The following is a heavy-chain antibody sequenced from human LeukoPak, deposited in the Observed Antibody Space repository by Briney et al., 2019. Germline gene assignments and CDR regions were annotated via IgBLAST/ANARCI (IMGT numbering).Heavy chain of an antibody. V-gene: IGHV1-2*02. CDR3: ATSTTVVTHYYYYYMDV. J-gene: IGHJ6*03. Sequence: ASVKVSCKTSGYTFTGYYMHWVRQAPGQGLEWMGWINPNSGGTNYAQKFQGRVTMTRDTSISTAYMELSRLRSDDTAVYYCATSTTVVTHYYYYYMDVWGKGTTVTISS. D-gene: IGHD4-23*01. CDR1: GYTFTGYY. CDR2: INPNSGGT.